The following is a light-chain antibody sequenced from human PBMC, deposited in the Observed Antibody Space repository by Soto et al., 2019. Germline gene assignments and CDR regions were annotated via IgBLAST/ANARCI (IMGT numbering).Light chain of an antibody. CDR2: DVN. V-gene: IGLV2-11*01. CDR3: CSYAGTYTFVV. CDR1: SSDVGGYNC. Sequence: QSVLTQPRSVSGSPGQSVTISCTGTSSDVGGYNCVSWYQRHPGKAPKLMIYDVNKQPSGVPDRFSGSKSGNRASLTISGLQTEDEADYYCCSYAGTYTFVVFGGGTKLTVL. J-gene: IGLJ2*01.